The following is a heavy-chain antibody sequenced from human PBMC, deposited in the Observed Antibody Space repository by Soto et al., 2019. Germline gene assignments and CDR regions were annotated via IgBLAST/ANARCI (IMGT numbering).Heavy chain of an antibody. CDR3: ARAPTDYSSSWYGVY. Sequence: GGSLRLSCAASGFTFSSYSMNWVRQAPGKGLEWVSSISSSSSYIYYADSVKGRFTISRDNAKNSLYLQMNSLRAEDTAVYYCARAPTDYSSSWYGVYWGQGTLVTVSS. D-gene: IGHD6-13*01. CDR2: ISSSSSYI. J-gene: IGHJ4*02. V-gene: IGHV3-21*01. CDR1: GFTFSSYS.